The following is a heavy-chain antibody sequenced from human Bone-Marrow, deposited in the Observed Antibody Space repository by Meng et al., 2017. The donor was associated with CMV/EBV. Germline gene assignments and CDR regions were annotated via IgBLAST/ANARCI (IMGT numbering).Heavy chain of an antibody. Sequence: GGSLRLSCAASGFTFSSYAMSWVRQAPGKGLEWVSAISGSGGSTYYADSVKGRFTISRDYAKNTLYLQMHSLRVEDTAMYYCLRDRAWGQGTLVTVSS. CDR2: ISGSGGST. CDR1: GFTFSSYA. CDR3: LRDRA. J-gene: IGHJ4*02. V-gene: IGHV3-23*01.